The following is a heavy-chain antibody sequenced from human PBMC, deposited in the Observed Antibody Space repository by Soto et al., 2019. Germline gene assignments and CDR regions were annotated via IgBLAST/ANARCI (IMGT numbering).Heavy chain of an antibody. CDR3: AKNWHWGYLVH. CDR1: GGSISRSSYY. Sequence: SETLSLTCTVSGGSISRSSYYWGWIRQPPGKGLEWIGSIYYSGSTYYNPSLKSRVTISVDTPKNQFSLKLSSVTAADTAVYYCAKNWHWGYLVHWGPGTLVTVSS. D-gene: IGHD7-27*01. J-gene: IGHJ4*02. CDR2: IYYSGST. V-gene: IGHV4-39*01.